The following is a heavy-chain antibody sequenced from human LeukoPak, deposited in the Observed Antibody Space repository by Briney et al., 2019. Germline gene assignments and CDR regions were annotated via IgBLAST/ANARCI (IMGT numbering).Heavy chain of an antibody. J-gene: IGHJ4*02. CDR3: ARDRIKSGSYYFDY. Sequence: PGGSLRLSCAASAFTFSDYSMNWVRQAPGKGLEWVSYIRGRSSTIYYADSVKGRFTISRDNAKNSMYLQMNSLRAEDTAVYYCARDRIKSGSYYFDYWGQGTLVTVSS. V-gene: IGHV3-48*01. D-gene: IGHD1-26*01. CDR2: IRGRSSTI. CDR1: AFTFSDYS.